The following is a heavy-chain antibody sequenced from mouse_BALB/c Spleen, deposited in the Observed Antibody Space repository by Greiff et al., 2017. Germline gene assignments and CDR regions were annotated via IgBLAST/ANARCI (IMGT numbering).Heavy chain of an antibody. CDR3: ARRGYLEAMDY. D-gene: IGHD2-2*01. Sequence: EVQLVESGGGLVQPGGSLKLSCAASGFTFSSYTMSWVRQTPEKRLEWVAYISNGGGSTYYPDTVKGRFTISRDNAKNTLYLQMSSLKSEDTAMYYCARRGYLEAMDYWGQGTSVTVSS. V-gene: IGHV5-12-2*01. J-gene: IGHJ4*01. CDR1: GFTFSSYT. CDR2: ISNGGGST.